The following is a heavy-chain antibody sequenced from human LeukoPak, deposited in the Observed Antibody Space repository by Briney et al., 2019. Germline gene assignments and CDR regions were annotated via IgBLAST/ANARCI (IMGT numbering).Heavy chain of an antibody. Sequence: PGGSLRLSCAASGFTFSDYYMSWILQAPGKGLEWVSYISSSGSTIYYADSVKGRFTISRDNAQNSLYLQMNSLRAEDTAVYYCARVGWLDYYFDYWGQGTLVTVSS. CDR3: ARVGWLDYYFDY. CDR1: GFTFSDYY. D-gene: IGHD6-19*01. J-gene: IGHJ4*02. CDR2: ISSSGSTI. V-gene: IGHV3-11*01.